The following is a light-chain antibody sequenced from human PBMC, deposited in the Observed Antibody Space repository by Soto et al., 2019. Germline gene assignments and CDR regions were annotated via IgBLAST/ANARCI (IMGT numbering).Light chain of an antibody. Sequence: QPVLTQPPSVSAAPGQKVTISCSGSSSNIGNNYVSWYQQLPGTAPKLLINDNDKRPSGIPDRFSGSKSGTSATLGITGLQTGDEADYFCGTWDSGLSVVLFGGGTKVTVL. CDR1: SSNIGNNY. CDR2: DND. V-gene: IGLV1-51*01. J-gene: IGLJ2*01. CDR3: GTWDSGLSVVL.